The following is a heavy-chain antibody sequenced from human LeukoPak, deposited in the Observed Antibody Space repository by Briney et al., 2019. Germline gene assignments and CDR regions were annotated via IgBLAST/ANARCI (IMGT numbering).Heavy chain of an antibody. CDR1: GYTFNNHA. Sequence: EASVKVSCKASGYTFNNHAMSWVRQAPGQGLEWMGWINTNTGNPTYAQGFTGRFVFSLDTSVSTAYLQISSLKAEDTAVYYCARDLVSSSWYVRGTSFDYWGQGTLVTVSS. D-gene: IGHD6-13*01. V-gene: IGHV7-4-1*02. CDR2: INTNTGNP. CDR3: ARDLVSSSWYVRGTSFDY. J-gene: IGHJ4*02.